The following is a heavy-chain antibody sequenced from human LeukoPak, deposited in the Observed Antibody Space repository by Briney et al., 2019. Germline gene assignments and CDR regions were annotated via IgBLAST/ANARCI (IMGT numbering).Heavy chain of an antibody. CDR1: GLTFSSYG. Sequence: PGGSLRLSCAASGLTFSSYGMHWVRQAPGKGLEWVAFIRYDGSNKYYADSVKGRFTISRDNSNKTLYLQMNSLRAEDTAVYYCAKRFTTGTTNWFDSWGQGTLVTVSS. V-gene: IGHV3-30*02. CDR3: AKRFTTGTTNWFDS. J-gene: IGHJ5*01. CDR2: IRYDGSNK. D-gene: IGHD1-1*01.